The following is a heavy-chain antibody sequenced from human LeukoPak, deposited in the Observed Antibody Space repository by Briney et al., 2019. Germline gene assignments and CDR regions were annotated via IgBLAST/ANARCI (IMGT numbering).Heavy chain of an antibody. CDR3: ARNDGDNAYDY. J-gene: IGHJ4*02. V-gene: IGHV3-48*01. Sequence: PGGSLRLSCAASGFTFSSYAMIWVRQAPGKGLEWVSYISSTGTSIYYADSVKGRFTISRDNAKNSLYLQMNSLRAEDTAVYYCARNDGDNAYDYWGQGTLVTVSS. CDR2: ISSTGTSI. D-gene: IGHD4-17*01. CDR1: GFTFSSYA.